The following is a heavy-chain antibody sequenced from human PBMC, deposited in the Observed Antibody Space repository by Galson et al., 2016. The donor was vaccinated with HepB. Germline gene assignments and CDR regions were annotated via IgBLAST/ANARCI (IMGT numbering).Heavy chain of an antibody. Sequence: SLRLSCAASGFSFSSYGMHWVRQAPGKGLEWVGVISNDGSYKSYTDSVKGRLTISRDNSKNTLFLQMDSLRLEDTAVYYCATVAFGSGPYGPKGALDSWGQGTLVTVSS. V-gene: IGHV3-30*03. CDR3: ATVAFGSGPYGPKGALDS. D-gene: IGHD3-10*01. CDR2: ISNDGSYK. CDR1: GFSFSSYG. J-gene: IGHJ4*02.